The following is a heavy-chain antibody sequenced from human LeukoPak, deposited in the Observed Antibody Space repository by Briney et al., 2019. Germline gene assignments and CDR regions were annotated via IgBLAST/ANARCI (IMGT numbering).Heavy chain of an antibody. J-gene: IGHJ2*01. V-gene: IGHV4-61*03. CDR2: ISYSGST. CDR1: GGSISSGDYY. Sequence: PSETLSLTCTVSGGSISSGDYYWSWIRQPPGEGLEWIGWISYSGSTNYNPSLESRVTISVDTSKNHFSLNLSSVTAADTAVYSCARLGDSGSRYFDLWGRGTLLTVSS. CDR3: ARLGDSGSRYFDL. D-gene: IGHD1-14*01.